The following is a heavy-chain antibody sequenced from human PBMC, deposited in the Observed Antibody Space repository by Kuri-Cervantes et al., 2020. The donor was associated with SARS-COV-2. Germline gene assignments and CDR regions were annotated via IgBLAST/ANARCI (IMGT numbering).Heavy chain of an antibody. D-gene: IGHD6-6*01. CDR3: VRDRAYSSSEYNWFDP. CDR2: IRYDGSNK. Sequence: LSLTCAASGFTFSSYSMNWVRQAPGKGLEWVAFIRYDGSNKYYADSVKGRFTISRDNSKNTLYLQMNSLRAEDTAVYYCVRDRAYSSSEYNWFDPWGQGTLVTVSS. V-gene: IGHV3-30*02. J-gene: IGHJ5*02. CDR1: GFTFSSYS.